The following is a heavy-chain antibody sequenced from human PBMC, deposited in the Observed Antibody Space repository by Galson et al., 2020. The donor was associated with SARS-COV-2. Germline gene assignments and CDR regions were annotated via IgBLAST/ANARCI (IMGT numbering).Heavy chain of an antibody. D-gene: IGHD3-22*01. Sequence: GESLKISCAASGFTFSSYAMHWVRQAPGKGLAWVAVISYDGSNKYYADSVKGRFTISRDNSKNTLYLQMNSLRAEDTAVYYCAMYYYDSSGADAFDIWGQGTMVTVSS. J-gene: IGHJ3*02. CDR2: ISYDGSNK. V-gene: IGHV3-30-3*01. CDR1: GFTFSSYA. CDR3: AMYYYDSSGADAFDI.